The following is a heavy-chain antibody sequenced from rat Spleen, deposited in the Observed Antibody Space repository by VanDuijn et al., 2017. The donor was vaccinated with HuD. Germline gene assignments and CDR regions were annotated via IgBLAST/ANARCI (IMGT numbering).Heavy chain of an antibody. CDR3: ATTPLTGAFDY. J-gene: IGHJ2*01. CDR1: GFTFSDYY. Sequence: EVQLVESDGGLVQPGRSLKLSCAASGFTFSDYYMAWVRQAPTKGLEWVAYISYDGSATYYRDSVKGRFTISRDNAQDTLYLQMSKLGSEDTATYYCATTPLTGAFDYWGQGVMVTVSS. V-gene: IGHV5-20*01. D-gene: IGHD5-1*01. CDR2: ISYDGSAT.